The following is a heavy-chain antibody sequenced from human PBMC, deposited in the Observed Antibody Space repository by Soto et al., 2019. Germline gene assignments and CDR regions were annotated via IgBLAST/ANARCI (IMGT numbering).Heavy chain of an antibody. CDR3: ARRHTSSLSLGY. CDR1: GFTFSSYG. CDR2: IWYDGSNK. Sequence: GGSLRLSCAASGFTFSSYGMHWVRQAPGKGLEWVAVIWYDGSNKYYADSVKGRFTISRDNSKNTLYLQMNSLRAEDTAVYYCARRHTSSLSLGYWGQGTLVTVSS. D-gene: IGHD6-13*01. V-gene: IGHV3-33*01. J-gene: IGHJ4*02.